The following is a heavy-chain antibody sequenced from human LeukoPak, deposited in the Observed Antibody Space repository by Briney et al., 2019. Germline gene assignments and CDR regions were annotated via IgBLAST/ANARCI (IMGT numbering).Heavy chain of an antibody. CDR3: RAHYYDSSGYDY. V-gene: IGHV4-39*01. D-gene: IGHD3-22*01. CDR2: IYYTGRT. J-gene: IGHJ4*02. CDR1: GGSISSSSYY. Sequence: SETLSLTCTVSGGSISSSSYYWGWIRQPPGKGLEWIGSIYYTGRTYNNPSLKSRVTISVATSKNQFSLKLSSVTAADTAVYYCRAHYYDSSGYDYWGQGTLVTVSS.